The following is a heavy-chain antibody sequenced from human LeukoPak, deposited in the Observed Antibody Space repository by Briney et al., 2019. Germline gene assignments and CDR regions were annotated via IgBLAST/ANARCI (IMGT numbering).Heavy chain of an antibody. Sequence: SETLSLTCTVSGGSISSYYWRWIRQPPGKGLEWIGYIYYSGSTNYNPSLKSRVTISVDTSKNQFSLKLSSVTAADTAVYYCARHSKYYDSSGYPQRNYYFDYWGQGTLVTVSS. CDR3: ARHSKYYDSSGYPQRNYYFDY. CDR1: GGSISSYY. V-gene: IGHV4-59*08. J-gene: IGHJ4*02. CDR2: IYYSGST. D-gene: IGHD3-22*01.